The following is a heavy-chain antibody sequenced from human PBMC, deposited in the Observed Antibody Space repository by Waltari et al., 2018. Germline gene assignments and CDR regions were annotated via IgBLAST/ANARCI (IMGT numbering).Heavy chain of an antibody. CDR2: ISANNGHT. V-gene: IGHV1-18*01. D-gene: IGHD3-3*01. CDR3: ARERHRLMEVGYLMALDP. CDR1: GYTFSDYG. Sequence: QVQLVQSGAEVKKPGASVKVSCKASGYTFSDYGIRWVRQAPGKGLEWMGWISANNGHTNHAQKCHGRLIMTKEPSTTTVYMELNYLTSDDTAVYYCARERHRLMEVGYLMALDPWGQGTLVTVSS. J-gene: IGHJ5*02.